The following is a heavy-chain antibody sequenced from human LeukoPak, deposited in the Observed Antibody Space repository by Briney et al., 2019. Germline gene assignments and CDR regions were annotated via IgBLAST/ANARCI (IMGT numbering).Heavy chain of an antibody. V-gene: IGHV3-30*02. Sequence: GGSLRLXCAASGFIFSDYGMHWVRQAPGKGLEWVAFVRYDGSNKYYLDSVKGRFTISRDSSKNTVYLQMNSLRAEDTAVYYCAKEGTASKPSDLDYWGRGTLVTVSS. D-gene: IGHD1/OR15-1a*01. CDR2: VRYDGSNK. CDR1: GFIFSDYG. J-gene: IGHJ4*02. CDR3: AKEGTASKPSDLDY.